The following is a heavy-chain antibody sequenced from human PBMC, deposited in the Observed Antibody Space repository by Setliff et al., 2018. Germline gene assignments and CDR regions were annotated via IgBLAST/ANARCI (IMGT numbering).Heavy chain of an antibody. CDR3: AVEEWFLPKTFDF. J-gene: IGHJ4*02. CDR2: SNHSGGT. Sequence: ETLSLTCAASGASINSGNYYWSWIRQPAGKGLEWVGESNHSGGTSYNPSLKSRLTMSVDPSKNQFSLKLTSVTAADAALYTGAVEEWFLPKTFDFWGQGSPVAVSS. D-gene: IGHD3-10*01. V-gene: IGHV4-61*10. CDR1: GASINSGNYY.